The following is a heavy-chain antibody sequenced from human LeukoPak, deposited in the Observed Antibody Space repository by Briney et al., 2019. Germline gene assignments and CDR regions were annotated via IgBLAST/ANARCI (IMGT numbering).Heavy chain of an antibody. J-gene: IGHJ6*03. CDR3: ATTTPSSTLYYYYMDV. V-gene: IGHV1-24*01. D-gene: IGHD6-13*01. Sequence: ASVKVSCKVSVYTLTELSMHWVRQAPGKGLEWMGGFDPEDGETIYAQKFQGRVTMTEDTSTDTAYMELSSLRSEDTAVYYCATTTPSSTLYYYYMDVWGKGTTVTVSS. CDR1: VYTLTELS. CDR2: FDPEDGET.